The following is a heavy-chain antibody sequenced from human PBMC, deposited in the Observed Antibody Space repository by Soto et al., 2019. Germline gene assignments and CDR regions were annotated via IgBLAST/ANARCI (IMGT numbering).Heavy chain of an antibody. D-gene: IGHD2-15*01. CDR3: ARDREGYCSGGSCYLGDFDY. V-gene: IGHV4-31*03. CDR2: LYYSGST. Sequence: QVQLQEAGPGLVKPSQTLSLTCTVSGGSISSGGYYWSWIRQHPGKGLELIGYLYYSGSTYYNPSPKSRLNISVYTSKNQFSLKLSSVTAADTAVYYCARDREGYCSGGSCYLGDFDYWGQGTLVTVSS. J-gene: IGHJ4*02. CDR1: GGSISSGGYY.